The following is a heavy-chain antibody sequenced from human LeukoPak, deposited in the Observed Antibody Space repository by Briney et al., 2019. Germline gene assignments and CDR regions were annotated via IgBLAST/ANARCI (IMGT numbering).Heavy chain of an antibody. CDR2: MNPNSGNT. CDR1: GYTFTSYD. CDR3: ARLDILTGYYNDY. V-gene: IGHV1-8*01. D-gene: IGHD3-9*01. J-gene: IGHJ4*02. Sequence: ASVKVSCKASGYTFTSYDINWVRQATGQGLEWMGWMNPNSGNTGYAQKFQGRVTMTRDTSISTAYMELSRLRSDDTAVYYCARLDILTGYYNDYWGQGTLVTVSS.